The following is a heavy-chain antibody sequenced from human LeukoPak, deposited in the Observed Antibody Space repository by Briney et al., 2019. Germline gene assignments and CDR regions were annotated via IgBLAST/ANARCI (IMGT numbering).Heavy chain of an antibody. J-gene: IGHJ4*02. D-gene: IGHD3-3*01. CDR3: AKGVLRFLNYFDY. CDR1: GFTFSSYA. V-gene: IGHV3-23*01. CDR2: ISGSGGST. Sequence: PGGSLKLSCAASGFTFSSYAMSWFRQAPGKGLEWVSAISGSGGSTYYADSVKGRFTISRDNSKNTLYLQMNSLRAEDTAVYYCAKGVLRFLNYFDYWGQGTLVTVSS.